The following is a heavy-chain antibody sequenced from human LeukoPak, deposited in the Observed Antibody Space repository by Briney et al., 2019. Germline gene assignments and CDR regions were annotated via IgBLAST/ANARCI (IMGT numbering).Heavy chain of an antibody. Sequence: GGSLRLSCAASGFTFDDYGMSWVRQAPGKGLEWVSGINWNGGSTGYADSVKGRFTISRDNAKNSLYLQMNSLRAEDTALYHCARVEMATISYYYGMDVWGQGTTVTVSS. J-gene: IGHJ6*02. CDR1: GFTFDDYG. CDR3: ARVEMATISYYYGMDV. CDR2: INWNGGST. V-gene: IGHV3-20*01. D-gene: IGHD5-24*01.